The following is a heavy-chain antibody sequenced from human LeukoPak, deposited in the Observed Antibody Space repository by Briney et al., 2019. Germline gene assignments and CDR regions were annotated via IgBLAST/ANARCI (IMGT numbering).Heavy chain of an antibody. J-gene: IGHJ6*02. CDR1: GFSFSSYW. D-gene: IGHD3-3*01. CDR2: INHNGGEK. V-gene: IGHV3-7*03. CDR3: ARVVVIGVVMPFYGMDV. Sequence: GGSQRLSCAASGFSFSSYWMSWVRQVPGKGLEWVGNINHNGGEKYYVDSVKGRFTISRDNAKNSLYLQISGLRGEDSALYYCARVVVIGVVMPFYGMDVWGQGTTVSVPS.